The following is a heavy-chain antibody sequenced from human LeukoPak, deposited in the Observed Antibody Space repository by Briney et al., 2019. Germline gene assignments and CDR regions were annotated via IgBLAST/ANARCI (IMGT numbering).Heavy chain of an antibody. D-gene: IGHD6-13*01. V-gene: IGHV4-59*01. J-gene: IGHJ4*02. Sequence: SETLSLTCTVSGGSISSYYWSWIRQPPGKGLEWIGYIYYSGSTNYNPSLKSRVTISVDTSKNQFSLKLSSVTAADTAVYYCARAVRLKEQLFDYWGQGTLATVSS. CDR2: IYYSGST. CDR3: ARAVRLKEQLFDY. CDR1: GGSISSYY.